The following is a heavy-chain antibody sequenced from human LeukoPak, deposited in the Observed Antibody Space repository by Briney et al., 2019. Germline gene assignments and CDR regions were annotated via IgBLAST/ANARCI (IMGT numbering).Heavy chain of an antibody. CDR3: ARDYPYNWGTFDY. D-gene: IGHD1-20*01. J-gene: IGHJ4*02. Sequence: ASVKVSCKASGYTFNSSYMHWVRQAPGQGLEWMGIINPSDDSTRYAQKFQGRVTMTKDTSTNTVYMHLSSLSSDDTAVYYCARDYPYNWGTFDYWGQGTLVTVSS. CDR1: GYTFNSSY. V-gene: IGHV1-46*02. CDR2: INPSDDST.